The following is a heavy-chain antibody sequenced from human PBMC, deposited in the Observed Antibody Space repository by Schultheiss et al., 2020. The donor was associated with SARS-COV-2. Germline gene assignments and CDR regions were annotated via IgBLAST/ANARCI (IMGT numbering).Heavy chain of an antibody. Sequence: GGSLRLSCAASGFTFGDYAMSWVRQAPGKGLEWVGFIRSKAYGGTTEYAASVKGRFTISRDDSKSIAYLQMNSLKTEDTAVYYCTSENWNYRYYGMDVWGQGTTVTVSS. V-gene: IGHV3-49*04. CDR1: GFTFGDYA. CDR2: IRSKAYGGTT. J-gene: IGHJ6*02. CDR3: TSENWNYRYYGMDV. D-gene: IGHD1-1*01.